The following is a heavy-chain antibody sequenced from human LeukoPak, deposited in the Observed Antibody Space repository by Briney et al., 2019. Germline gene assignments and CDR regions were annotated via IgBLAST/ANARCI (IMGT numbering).Heavy chain of an antibody. CDR3: ARDGAIVVVPAAGGLDY. Sequence: GGSLRLSCAASGFTFSSCAMTWVRQAPGKGLEWVSTISDSGGNTYYADSVKGRVTISRDNAKNSLYLQMNSLRAEDTAVYYCARDGAIVVVPAAGGLDYWGQGTLVTVSS. D-gene: IGHD2-2*01. CDR1: GFTFSSCA. CDR2: ISDSGGNT. V-gene: IGHV3-23*01. J-gene: IGHJ4*02.